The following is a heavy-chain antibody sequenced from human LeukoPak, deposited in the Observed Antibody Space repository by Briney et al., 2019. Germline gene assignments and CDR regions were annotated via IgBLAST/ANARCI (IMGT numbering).Heavy chain of an antibody. CDR2: ISYDGSNK. J-gene: IGHJ4*02. D-gene: IGHD3-16*01. Sequence: GRSLRLSCAASGFTFSSYGMHWVRQAPGKGLEWVAVISYDGSNKYYVDSVKGRFTISRDNSKNTLYLQMNSLRAEDTAVYYCGGEDGGGGGYFDYWGQGTLVTVSS. CDR3: GGEDGGGGGYFDY. CDR1: GFTFSSYG. V-gene: IGHV3-30*03.